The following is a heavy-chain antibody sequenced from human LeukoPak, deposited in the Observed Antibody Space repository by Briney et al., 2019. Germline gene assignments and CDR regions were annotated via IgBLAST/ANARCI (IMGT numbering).Heavy chain of an antibody. CDR2: INPSGGST. V-gene: IGHV1-46*01. D-gene: IGHD6-13*01. Sequence: GASVKVSCKASVYTFTSYDMHWVRQAPGQGLEWMGIINPSGGSTSYAQIFQGRVTMNRDTSTSTVYMGLSSLRSEDTAVYYCARGGSSWYRGSFQHWGQGTLVTVSS. J-gene: IGHJ1*01. CDR1: VYTFTSYD. CDR3: ARGGSSWYRGSFQH.